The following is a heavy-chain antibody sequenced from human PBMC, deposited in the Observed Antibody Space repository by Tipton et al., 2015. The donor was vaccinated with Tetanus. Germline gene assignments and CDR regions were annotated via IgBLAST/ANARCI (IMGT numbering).Heavy chain of an antibody. CDR1: GGSISSGGYY. D-gene: IGHD1-26*01. CDR2: IYNRGST. CDR3: ARDQARGARGWNYFDY. V-gene: IGHV4-31*03. J-gene: IGHJ4*02. Sequence: TLSLTCTVSGGSISSGGYYWSWIRQHPGKGLEWIGDIYNRGSTYYNPSLKSRVTVLVDTTKNQFSLKLKSVTDADTAVYYCARDQARGARGWNYFDYWGQGSLVTVSS.